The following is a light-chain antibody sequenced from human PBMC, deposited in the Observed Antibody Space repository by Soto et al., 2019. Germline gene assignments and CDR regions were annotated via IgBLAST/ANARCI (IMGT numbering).Light chain of an antibody. CDR2: AAS. J-gene: IGKJ1*01. V-gene: IGKV1-39*01. Sequence: DIQMTQSPSSLSASVGDRVTITCRASQYISDFSTWYQQQPGKAPVILIYAASTLQSGVPSKFSGSGSGTDFTLTINSLQPEDFATYYCQQSYSTAWKFGQGTKVDI. CDR1: QYISDF. CDR3: QQSYSTAWK.